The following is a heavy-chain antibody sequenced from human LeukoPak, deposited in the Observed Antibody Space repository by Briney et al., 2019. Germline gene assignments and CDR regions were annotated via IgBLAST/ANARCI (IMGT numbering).Heavy chain of an antibody. CDR3: ARFSRGYSFHI. CDR2: IYYSGST. CDR1: GGSISSYY. D-gene: IGHD5-18*01. Sequence: SETLSLTCTVSGGSISSYYWSWIRQPPGKGLEWIGYIYYSGSTNYNPSLKGRVTISVDTSKNQFSLKLSSVTPEDTAVYYCARFSRGYSFHIWGQGTMVTVSS. V-gene: IGHV4-59*12. J-gene: IGHJ3*02.